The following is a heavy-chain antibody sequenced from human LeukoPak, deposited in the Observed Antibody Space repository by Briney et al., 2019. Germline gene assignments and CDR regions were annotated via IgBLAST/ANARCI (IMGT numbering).Heavy chain of an antibody. CDR1: GGTFSSYA. J-gene: IGHJ3*02. Sequence: SVKVSCKASGGTFSSYAISWVGQAAGQGLEGMGRIIPILGLANYAQKFQGRVTITADKSTSTAYMELSTLRSEDTAVYYCATDSSGYYLCAFDIWGQGTMATVSS. D-gene: IGHD3-22*01. CDR3: ATDSSGYYLCAFDI. CDR2: IIPILGLA. V-gene: IGHV1-69*04.